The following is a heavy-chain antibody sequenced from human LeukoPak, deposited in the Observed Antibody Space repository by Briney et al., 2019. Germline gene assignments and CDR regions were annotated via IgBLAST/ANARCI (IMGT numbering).Heavy chain of an antibody. CDR3: ARREVTTWWYFDL. Sequence: SETLSLTCTVSGGSISNYYWSWIRQSPGKGLEWIAYIYNSGSTNYNPSLKSRVTISVDTSKNQFSLKLSSVTAADTAVYYCARREVTTWWYFDLWGRGTLVTVSS. J-gene: IGHJ2*01. D-gene: IGHD4-17*01. V-gene: IGHV4-59*08. CDR2: IYNSGST. CDR1: GGSISNYY.